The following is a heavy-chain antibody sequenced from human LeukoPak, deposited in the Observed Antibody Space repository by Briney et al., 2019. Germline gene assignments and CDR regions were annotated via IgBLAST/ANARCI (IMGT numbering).Heavy chain of an antibody. Sequence: ASVKVSCKASGYTFTDYYMHWVRQAPGQGLEWMGWINPNNGGTNYAQKFQGRVTMTRDTSINTAYMELSRLRSDDTAVYYCARDPSTYEEQLAFDYWGQGTLVTVSS. CDR3: ARDPSTYEEQLAFDY. V-gene: IGHV1-2*02. D-gene: IGHD3-3*01. CDR1: GYTFTDYY. CDR2: INPNNGGT. J-gene: IGHJ4*02.